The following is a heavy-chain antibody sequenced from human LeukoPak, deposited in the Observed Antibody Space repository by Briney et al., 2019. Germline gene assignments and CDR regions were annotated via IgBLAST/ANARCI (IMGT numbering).Heavy chain of an antibody. V-gene: IGHV3-21*01. CDR3: VGDPTTNRFQYFHY. Sequence: GGSLRLSCTASGFTFSNFGVNWVRQAPGKGLEWVSCMDRHSDIYYADSVRGRFTISRDNAKNSVYLQMNRLTVEDTAVYYCVGDPTTNRFQYFHYWDQGALVTVSS. J-gene: IGHJ4*02. D-gene: IGHD1-14*01. CDR2: MDRHSDI. CDR1: GFTFSNFG.